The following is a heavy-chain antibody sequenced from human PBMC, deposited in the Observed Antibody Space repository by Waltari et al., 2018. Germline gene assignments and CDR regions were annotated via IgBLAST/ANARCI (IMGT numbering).Heavy chain of an antibody. V-gene: IGHV3-74*01. CDR1: GFTFSRYW. CDR3: ARVATKTYSSPVPGRPYYYGMDV. D-gene: IGHD3-22*01. Sequence: EEQLVESGGGLAQPGESLRLSCAASGFTFSRYWMDWVRQAPGKGLVWGSRISSDGSRTTYADSVKGRFTISRDNAKNTLYVQRNRLRAEDTAVYYCARVATKTYSSPVPGRPYYYGMDVWDQGP. J-gene: IGHJ6*02. CDR2: ISSDGSRT.